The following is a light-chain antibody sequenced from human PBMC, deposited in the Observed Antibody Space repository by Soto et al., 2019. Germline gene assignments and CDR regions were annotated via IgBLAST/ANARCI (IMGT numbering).Light chain of an antibody. V-gene: IGLV2-23*02. CDR3: CSYAGSSTLV. CDR2: EVS. Sequence: QSVLTQPASVSGSPGQSITISFPGTSSDVGSYNLVSWYQQHPGKAPKLMIYEVSKRPSGVSNRFSGSKSGNTASLTISGLQAEDEADYYCCSYAGSSTLVFGGGTKVTVL. CDR1: SSDVGSYNL. J-gene: IGLJ2*01.